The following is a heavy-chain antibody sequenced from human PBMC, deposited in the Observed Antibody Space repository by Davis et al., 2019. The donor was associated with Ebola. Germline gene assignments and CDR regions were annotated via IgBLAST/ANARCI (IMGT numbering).Heavy chain of an antibody. CDR2: IWYDGSRK. Sequence: GGSLRLSCAASGFNFRSYGMHWVRQAPDKGLEWVAVIWYDGSRKYYGDSVKGRFTISRDNSNNLLYLQMNSLRAEDTAVYYCARDGIAVADWGWFDPWGQGTLVTVSS. D-gene: IGHD6-19*01. J-gene: IGHJ5*02. CDR3: ARDGIAVADWGWFDP. CDR1: GFNFRSYG. V-gene: IGHV3-33*01.